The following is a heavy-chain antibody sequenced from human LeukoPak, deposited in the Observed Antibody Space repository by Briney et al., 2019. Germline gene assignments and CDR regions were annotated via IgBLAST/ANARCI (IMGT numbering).Heavy chain of an antibody. J-gene: IGHJ3*02. CDR3: AAVEPQNQYYDFWSGYYGSLAFDI. D-gene: IGHD3-3*01. CDR1: GFTFTSPA. Sequence: ASVKVSCKASGFTFTSPAVQWVRQARGQRLEWIGWIVVGSGNTNYAQKFQERVTITRDMSTSTAYMELSSLRSEDTAVYYCAAVEPQNQYYDFWSGYYGSLAFDIWGQGTMVTVSS. V-gene: IGHV1-58*01. CDR2: IVVGSGNT.